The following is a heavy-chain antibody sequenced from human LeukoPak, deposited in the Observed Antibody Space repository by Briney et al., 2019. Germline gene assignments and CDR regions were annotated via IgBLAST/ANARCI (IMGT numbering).Heavy chain of an antibody. J-gene: IGHJ4*02. CDR2: INPSGGST. D-gene: IGHD3-10*01. Sequence: GASVKVSCKASGYTFTSYYMHWVRQAPGQGLEWMGIINPSGGSTSYAQKFQGRVTMTRDTSTSTVYMELSSLRSEDTAVYYCATIPHSFNYGSGSNPLHLVLWGQGTLVTVSS. CDR1: GYTFTSYY. CDR3: ATIPHSFNYGSGSNPLHLVL. V-gene: IGHV1-46*01.